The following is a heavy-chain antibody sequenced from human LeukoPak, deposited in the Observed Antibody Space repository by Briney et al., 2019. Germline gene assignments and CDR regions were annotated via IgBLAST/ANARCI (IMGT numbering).Heavy chain of an antibody. CDR1: GFTFSSYA. D-gene: IGHD3-22*01. V-gene: IGHV3-30-3*01. CDR2: ISYDGSNK. CDR3: ARGGGQYYYDSSGYYFDY. Sequence: GGSLRLSCAASGFTFSSYAMHWVRQAPGKGLEWVAVISYDGSNKYYADSVKGRFTISRDNSKNTLYLQMNSLRAEDTAVYYCARGGGQYYYDSSGYYFDYWGQGTLVTVPS. J-gene: IGHJ4*02.